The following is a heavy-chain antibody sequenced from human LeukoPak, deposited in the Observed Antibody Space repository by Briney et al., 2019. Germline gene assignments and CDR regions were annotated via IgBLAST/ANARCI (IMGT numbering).Heavy chain of an antibody. D-gene: IGHD3-3*01. V-gene: IGHV1-69*01. CDR3: TIFGVVEQTAYYYYYGMDV. CDR2: IIPIFGTA. J-gene: IGHJ6*02. CDR1: GGTFSSYA. Sequence: ASVEVSCKASGGTFSSYAISWVRQAPGQGLEWMGGIIPIFGTANYAQKFQGRVTITADESTSTAYMELSSLRSEDTAVYYCTIFGVVEQTAYYYYYGMDVWGQGTTVTVSS.